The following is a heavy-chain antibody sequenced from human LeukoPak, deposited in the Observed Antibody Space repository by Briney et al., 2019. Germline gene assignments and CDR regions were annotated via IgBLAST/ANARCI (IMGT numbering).Heavy chain of an antibody. D-gene: IGHD6-19*01. CDR3: ARHVAVAAWEY. J-gene: IGHJ4*02. CDR1: GYSFISYW. Sequence: GESLKISCNGSGYSFISYWIGWVRLMPGKGLEWMGTIYPSDSETRYSPSFQGQVTISADKSISTPYLQWSSLKASDTAMYYCARHVAVAAWEYWGQGTLVTVSS. CDR2: IYPSDSET. V-gene: IGHV5-51*01.